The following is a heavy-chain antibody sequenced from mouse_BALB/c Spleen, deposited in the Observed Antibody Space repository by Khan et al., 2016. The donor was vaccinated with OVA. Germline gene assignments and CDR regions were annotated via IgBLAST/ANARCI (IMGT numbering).Heavy chain of an antibody. CDR3: ATSYFYGYYFDY. CDR1: GFTFSTYG. J-gene: IGHJ2*01. V-gene: IGHV5-17*02. D-gene: IGHD1-1*01. Sequence: EVELVESGGGLVQPGGSRKLSCAASGFTFSTYGMHWVRQAPEKGLEWVAYISGDSSTAYYEDKVKGRFTTTIDNPKNTLFLQMTSLMSEYTASDYCATSYFYGYYFDYWGPGTTLTVSS. CDR2: ISGDSSTA.